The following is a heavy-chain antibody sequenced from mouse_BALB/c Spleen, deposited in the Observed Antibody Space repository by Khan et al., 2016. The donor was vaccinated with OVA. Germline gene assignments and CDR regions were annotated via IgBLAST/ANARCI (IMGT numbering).Heavy chain of an antibody. CDR2: IYPGTDNT. CDR1: GYIFTNYW. CDR3: AREEALYYFDY. D-gene: IGHD3-2*02. J-gene: IGHJ2*01. V-gene: IGHV1-76*01. Sequence: QVQLKQSGAELVRPGASVKLSFKTSGYIFTNYWIHWVKQRSGQGLEWIARIYPGTDNTYYSEKVRDKATLTADKSSSTAYMQLSSLKSEDSAIYFCAREEALYYFDYWGQGTTLTVSS.